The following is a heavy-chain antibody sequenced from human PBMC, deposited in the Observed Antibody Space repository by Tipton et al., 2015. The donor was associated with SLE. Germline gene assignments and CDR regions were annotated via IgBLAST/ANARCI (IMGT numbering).Heavy chain of an antibody. Sequence: TLSLTCTVSGGSISSYYWSWIRQPPGKGLEWIGYIYYSGSTNYNPSLKSRVTISVDTSKNQFSLKLSSVTAADTAVYYCARVTAYSYAQGAFDIWGQGTMVTVSS. D-gene: IGHD5-18*01. CDR3: ARVTAYSYAQGAFDI. J-gene: IGHJ3*02. CDR1: GGSISSYY. V-gene: IGHV4-59*08. CDR2: IYYSGST.